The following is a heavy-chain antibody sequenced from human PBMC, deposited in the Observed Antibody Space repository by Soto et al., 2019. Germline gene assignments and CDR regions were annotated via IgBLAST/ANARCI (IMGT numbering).Heavy chain of an antibody. CDR2: INPSGGST. CDR1: GYIFTHYY. J-gene: IGHJ4*02. CDR3: ASPPFSGCINGVCYPCDH. Sequence: QVQLVQSGAEVKKPGASVKVSCKASGYIFTHYYIHWVRQAPGQGLEWMGMINPSGGSTDYAQKFQGRGTMTTDTSNTTVYMELSSLRSDDTAVYYCASPPFSGCINGVCYPCDHWGQGTLVTVSS. D-gene: IGHD2-8*01. V-gene: IGHV1-46*01.